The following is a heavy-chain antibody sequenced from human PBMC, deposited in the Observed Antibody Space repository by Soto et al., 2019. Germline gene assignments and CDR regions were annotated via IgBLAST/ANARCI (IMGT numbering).Heavy chain of an antibody. Sequence: VGSLRLSCAASGFTFSSYAMHWVRQAPGKGLEWVAVISYDGSNKYYADSVKGRFTISRDNSKDTLYLQMNSLRAEDTAVYYRASDYGSGSTYYGMDVWGQGTTVTVSS. D-gene: IGHD3-10*01. CDR2: ISYDGSNK. CDR1: GFTFSSYA. CDR3: ASDYGSGSTYYGMDV. J-gene: IGHJ6*02. V-gene: IGHV3-30-3*01.